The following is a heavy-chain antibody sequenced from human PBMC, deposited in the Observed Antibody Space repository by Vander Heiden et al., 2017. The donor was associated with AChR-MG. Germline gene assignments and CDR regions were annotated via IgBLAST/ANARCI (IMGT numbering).Heavy chain of an antibody. V-gene: IGHV1-2*02. J-gene: IGHJ6*02. CDR2: INPISGGT. CDR3: ARDLFRRVAAARYGMDV. Sequence: QVQLVQSGAEVKKPGASVKVSCKASGYTFTGHYMHWVRQAPGQGLEWMGWINPISGGTNYAQKFQGRVTMTRDTSISTAYMELSRLRSDDTAVYYCARDLFRRVAAARYGMDVWGQGTTVTVSS. D-gene: IGHD6-13*01. CDR1: GYTFTGHY.